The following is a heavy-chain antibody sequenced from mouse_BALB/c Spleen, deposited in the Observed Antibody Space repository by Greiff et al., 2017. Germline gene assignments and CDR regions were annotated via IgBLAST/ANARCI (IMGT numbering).Heavy chain of an antibody. J-gene: IGHJ1*01. CDR3: ARHRGYDWYFDV. CDR2: ISSGGSYT. V-gene: IGHV5-6*01. D-gene: IGHD2-2*01. CDR1: GFTFSSYG. Sequence: EVKLVESGGDLVKPGGSLKLSCAASGFTFSSYGMSWVRQTPDKRLEWVATISSGGSYTYYPDSVKGRFTISRDNAKNTLYLQMSSLKSEDTAMYYCARHRGYDWYFDVWGAGTTVTVSS.